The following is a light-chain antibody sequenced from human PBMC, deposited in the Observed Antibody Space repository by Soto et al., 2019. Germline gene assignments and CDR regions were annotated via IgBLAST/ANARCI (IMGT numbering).Light chain of an antibody. CDR1: QSVSTK. Sequence: ETVMTQSPATLSVSPGERATLSCRASQSVSTKLAWYQQKPGQAPRLLIYGASTRATGIPARFSGSGSGTEFTLTVSSLLSEDFAVYYCQQYDDWPPITFGQGTRLEIK. CDR2: GAS. J-gene: IGKJ5*01. CDR3: QQYDDWPPIT. V-gene: IGKV3D-15*01.